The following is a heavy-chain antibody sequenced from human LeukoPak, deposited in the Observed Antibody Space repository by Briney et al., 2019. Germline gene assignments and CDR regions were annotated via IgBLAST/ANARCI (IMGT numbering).Heavy chain of an antibody. CDR2: IYYSGST. D-gene: IGHD6-19*01. Sequence: SETLSLTCTVSGGSISSYYWSWIRQPPGKGLEWIGYIYYSGSTNYNPSLKSRVTISVDTSKNQFSLKLSSVTAADTAVYYCARDGSGWTFDYWGQGTLVTVFS. J-gene: IGHJ4*02. V-gene: IGHV4-59*01. CDR1: GGSISSYY. CDR3: ARDGSGWTFDY.